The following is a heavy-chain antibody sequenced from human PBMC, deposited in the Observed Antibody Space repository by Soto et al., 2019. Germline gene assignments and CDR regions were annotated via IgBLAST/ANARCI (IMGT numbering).Heavy chain of an antibody. V-gene: IGHV5-51*01. CDR2: IYPGDSDT. J-gene: IGHJ6*02. Sequence: GESLKISCKGSGYSFTSYWIGWVRQLPGKDMEWMGIIYPGDSDTRYSPSFQGQVTISADKSISTAYLQWSSLKASDTAMYYCASHPFVRAAAVFLDPRVDNYGMDVWGQGTTVTVSS. CDR3: ASHPFVRAAAVFLDPRVDNYGMDV. CDR1: GYSFTSYW. D-gene: IGHD6-13*01.